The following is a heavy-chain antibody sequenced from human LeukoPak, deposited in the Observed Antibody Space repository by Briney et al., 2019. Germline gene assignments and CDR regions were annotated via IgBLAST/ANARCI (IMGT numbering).Heavy chain of an antibody. V-gene: IGHV5-51*01. CDR2: IYLGDSDT. CDR3: VTYISGSYYFDY. CDR1: GYTFTNYW. D-gene: IGHD6-19*01. J-gene: IGHJ4*02. Sequence: PGESLKISCKGSGYTFTNYWIDWVRQMPGKGLEWMGIIYLGDSDTRYSPSSQGQVTISADKSISTAYLQWSSLKASDTAMYYCVTYISGSYYFDYWGQGTLVTVSS.